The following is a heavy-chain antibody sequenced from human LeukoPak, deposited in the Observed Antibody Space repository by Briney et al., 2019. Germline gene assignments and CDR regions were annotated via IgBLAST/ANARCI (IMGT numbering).Heavy chain of an antibody. J-gene: IGHJ4*02. V-gene: IGHV3-15*01. Sequence: PGGSLRLSCAASGFTFSSYVMHWVRQPPGKGLEWVGRITTKTDGGTTDYAAPVKGRFTISRDDSKNTLYLQMNSLKTEDTAVYYCTTDLVVFIGPGYWGQGTLVTVSS. CDR1: GFTFSSYV. D-gene: IGHD2-2*01. CDR2: ITTKTDGGTT. CDR3: TTDLVVFIGPGY.